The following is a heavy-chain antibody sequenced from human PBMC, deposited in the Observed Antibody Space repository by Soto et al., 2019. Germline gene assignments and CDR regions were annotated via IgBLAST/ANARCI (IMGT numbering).Heavy chain of an antibody. J-gene: IGHJ4*02. D-gene: IGHD3-9*01. CDR2: ISSSSSYI. CDR1: GFTFSSYS. V-gene: IGHV3-21*01. Sequence: EVQLVESGGGLVKPGGSLRLSCAASGFTFSSYSMNWVRQAPGKGLEWVSSISSSSSYIYYADSVKGRFTISRDNAKNSLYLQMNSLRAEDTAVYYCARALAGLRYFDWPLPFDYWGQGTLVTVSS. CDR3: ARALAGLRYFDWPLPFDY.